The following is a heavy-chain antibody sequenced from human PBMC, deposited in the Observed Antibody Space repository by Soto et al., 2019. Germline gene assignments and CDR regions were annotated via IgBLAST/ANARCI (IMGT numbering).Heavy chain of an antibody. V-gene: IGHV3-30-3*01. CDR2: ISSDGNTN. CDR1: GFTFSSYS. Sequence: QVQLVESGGGVVQPGNSLRLSCAGSGFTFSSYSIHWVRQPPGKGLEWVTVISSDGNTNFYADSVKGRFTISRDNSKNIVYLQMNSLGAEDTAAYYCTREVVIPYWYFDLGGRGTLVTVSS. D-gene: IGHD2-21*01. J-gene: IGHJ2*01. CDR3: TREVVIPYWYFDL.